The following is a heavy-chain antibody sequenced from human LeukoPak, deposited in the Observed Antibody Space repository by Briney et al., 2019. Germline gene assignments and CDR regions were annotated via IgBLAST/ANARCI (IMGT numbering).Heavy chain of an antibody. CDR2: ISYDGSNK. D-gene: IGHD5-12*01. Sequence: GGSLRLSCAASGFTFSSYAMHWVRQAPGKGLEWVAVISYDGSNKYYADSVKGRFTISRDNSKNTLYLQMNSLRAEDTAMYYCARSDSGYADFDYWGQGTLVTVSS. J-gene: IGHJ4*02. CDR3: ARSDSGYADFDY. V-gene: IGHV3-30*04. CDR1: GFTFSSYA.